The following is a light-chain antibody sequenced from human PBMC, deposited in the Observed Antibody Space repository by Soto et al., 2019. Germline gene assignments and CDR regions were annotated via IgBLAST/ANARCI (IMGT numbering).Light chain of an antibody. Sequence: DIVMTQSPLSLPVTPGEPASISCRSSQSLLHSNGYNYLDWYLQKPGQSPQLLIYLGSNRSSGVPDRFSGSGSGTDFTLKISRVEAEDVGVYYFMQALQTPNIFGQGTKLEIK. CDR2: LGS. V-gene: IGKV2-28*01. CDR3: MQALQTPNI. J-gene: IGKJ2*01. CDR1: QSLLHSNGYNY.